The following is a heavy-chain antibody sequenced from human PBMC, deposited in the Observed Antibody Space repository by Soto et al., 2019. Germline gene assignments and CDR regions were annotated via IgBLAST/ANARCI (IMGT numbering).Heavy chain of an antibody. D-gene: IGHD2-8*02. Sequence: GGSLRLSCAASGFTISTHGMHWVRQAPGKGLEWVANIWYDGSNKFYADSVKGRFTISKDNSKNTLYVEMNSLRAEDTAVYYCAKATATGGGAFDICGQGTMVTVSS. CDR3: AKATATGGGAFDI. CDR1: GFTISTHG. CDR2: IWYDGSNK. V-gene: IGHV3-33*06. J-gene: IGHJ3*02.